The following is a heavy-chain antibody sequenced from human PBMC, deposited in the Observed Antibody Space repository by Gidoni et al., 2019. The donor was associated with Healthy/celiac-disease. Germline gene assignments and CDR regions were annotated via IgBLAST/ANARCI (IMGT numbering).Heavy chain of an antibody. Sequence: QITLKESGPTLVKPTQTLTLTCTFSGFSLSTSGVGVGWIRQPPGKALEWLALIYWDDDKRYSPSLKSRLTITKDTSKNQVVLTMTNMDPVDTATYYCAHSRAYDYVWGSPPSNWFDPWGQGTLVTVSS. D-gene: IGHD3-16*01. V-gene: IGHV2-5*02. J-gene: IGHJ5*02. CDR3: AHSRAYDYVWGSPPSNWFDP. CDR2: IYWDDDK. CDR1: GFSLSTSGVG.